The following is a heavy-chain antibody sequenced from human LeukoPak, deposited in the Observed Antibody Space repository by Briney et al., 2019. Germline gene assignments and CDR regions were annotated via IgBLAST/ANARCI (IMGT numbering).Heavy chain of an antibody. CDR2: VNNDGSST. D-gene: IGHD6-13*01. Sequence: PGGSLRLSCAASGFTFSNYWMHWVRQGPGKGLVWVSRVNNDGSSTAYADSVRGRFTISRDNAKNTLYLQMNRLRAEDTAVYYCVGAAANTTPRPWGQGTLVTVSS. CDR1: GFTFSNYW. V-gene: IGHV3-74*01. J-gene: IGHJ4*02. CDR3: VGAAANTTPRP.